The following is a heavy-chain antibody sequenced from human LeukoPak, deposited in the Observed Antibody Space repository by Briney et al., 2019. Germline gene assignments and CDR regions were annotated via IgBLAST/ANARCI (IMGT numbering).Heavy chain of an antibody. CDR2: INPNSGGT. CDR1: GYTFTGYY. D-gene: IGHD3-22*01. CDR3: ARGRGGAWYYYDSSGSQFDY. V-gene: IGHV1-2*02. J-gene: IGHJ4*02. Sequence: ASVKVSCKASGYTFTGYYMHWVRQAPGQGLEWMGWINPNSGGTNYAQKFQGRVTMTRDTSISTAYMELSRLRSDDTAVYYCARGRGGAWYYYDSSGSQFDYWGQGTLVTVSS.